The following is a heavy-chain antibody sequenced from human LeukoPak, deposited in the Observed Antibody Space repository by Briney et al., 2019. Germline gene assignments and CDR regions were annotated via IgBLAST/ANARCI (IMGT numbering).Heavy chain of an antibody. D-gene: IGHD6-6*01. J-gene: IGHJ4*02. CDR3: ASPSSSSSSYDY. CDR1: GGSISSSSYY. CDR2: INDSGDT. V-gene: IGHV4-39*01. Sequence: SETLSLTCRVSGGSISSSSYYWGWIRQPPGKGLESIGSINDSGDTYHNPSLKSRVTISVDTSKNQFSLKLSSVTAADTVVYYGASPSSSSSSYDYWGQVTLVTVSS.